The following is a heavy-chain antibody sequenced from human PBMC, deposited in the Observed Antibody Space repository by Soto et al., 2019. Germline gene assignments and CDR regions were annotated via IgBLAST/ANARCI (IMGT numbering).Heavy chain of an antibody. J-gene: IGHJ4*02. CDR2: VYYNGIT. CDR3: ARVSYDLVYYFDF. D-gene: IGHD3-16*01. Sequence: QVQLRESGPGLVKPSDTLSLICTVSGGSISTYYWSWIRQPPGKGLEWIASVYYNGITNYNPSLMSRVTMSVDTFRNQFSLRLNSVTAADTAMYYCARVSYDLVYYFDFWGQGTLVTVSS. CDR1: GGSISTYY. V-gene: IGHV4-59*07.